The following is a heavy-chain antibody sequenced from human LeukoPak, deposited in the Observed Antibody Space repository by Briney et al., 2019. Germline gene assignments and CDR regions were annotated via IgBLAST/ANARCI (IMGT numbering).Heavy chain of an antibody. CDR2: ISSSSSTI. CDR1: GSTFSSYS. Sequence: GGSLRLSCAASGSTFSSYSMNWVRQAPGKGLEWVSYISSSSSTIYYADSVKGRFTISRDNAKNSLYLQMNSLRDEDTAVYYCARDSYGSGNYYSPIDYWGQGTLVTVSS. CDR3: ARDSYGSGNYYSPIDY. D-gene: IGHD3-10*01. V-gene: IGHV3-48*02. J-gene: IGHJ4*02.